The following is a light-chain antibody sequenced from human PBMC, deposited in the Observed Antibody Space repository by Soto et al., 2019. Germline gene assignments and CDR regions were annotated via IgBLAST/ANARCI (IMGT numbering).Light chain of an antibody. CDR3: SSYTSSGTYV. CDR2: DVI. V-gene: IGLV2-14*03. Sequence: QSVLTQSASVSVSPGQSLTISCAGNSSDVGGYNYVSWYQQHPGKAPKLMIYDVINRPSGVSDRFSGSKSGNSASLTISGLQAQDEADYYCSSYTSSGTYVFGTGTKVTVL. J-gene: IGLJ1*01. CDR1: SSDVGGYNY.